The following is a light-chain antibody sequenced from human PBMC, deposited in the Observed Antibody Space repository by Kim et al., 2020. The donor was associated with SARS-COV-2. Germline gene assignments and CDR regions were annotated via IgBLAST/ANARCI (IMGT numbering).Light chain of an antibody. Sequence: SSELTQDPAVSVALGQTVTITCQGDSLNTYFPTWYQQKPGQAPLLVIYGKNNRPLGISDRFSGSKSGNTASLTITGTQAEDEAAYFCQCRDSSGKQLLFG. CDR3: QCRDSSGKQLL. V-gene: IGLV3-19*01. J-gene: IGLJ2*01. CDR2: GKN. CDR1: SLNTYF.